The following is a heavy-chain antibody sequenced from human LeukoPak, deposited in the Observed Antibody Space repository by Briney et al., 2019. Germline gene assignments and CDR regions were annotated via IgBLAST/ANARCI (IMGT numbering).Heavy chain of an antibody. CDR2: INSDGSWT. CDR1: GNYW. J-gene: IGHJ4*02. D-gene: IGHD2/OR15-2a*01. CDR3: VSFYETD. V-gene: IGHV3-74*01. Sequence: QSGGSLRPSCAASGNYWMHWVRQAPGKGLLWVSHINSDGSWTSYADSVKGRFTISKDNAKNTVYLQMNNLRAEDTAVYYCVSFYETDWGRGTLVTVSS.